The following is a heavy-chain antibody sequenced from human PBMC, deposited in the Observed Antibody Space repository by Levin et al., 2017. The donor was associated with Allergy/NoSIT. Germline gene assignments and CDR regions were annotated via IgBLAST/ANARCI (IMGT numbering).Heavy chain of an antibody. CDR1: GGSIYSSSYY. D-gene: IGHD6-19*01. J-gene: IGHJ4*02. CDR3: ARQDHSSDFHMGTPNFDY. V-gene: IGHV4-39*01. CDR2: IFYSGST. Sequence: SQTLSLTCTVSGGSIYSSSYYWGWIRQPPGKGLEWIGNIFYSGSTYYNPSLNSRVTISVDTSKNQFSLKLSSVTAADTAVYYCARQDHSSDFHMGTPNFDYWGQGILVTVSS.